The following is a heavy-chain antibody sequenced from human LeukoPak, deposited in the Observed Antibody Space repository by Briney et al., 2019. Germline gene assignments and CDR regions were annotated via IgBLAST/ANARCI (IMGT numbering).Heavy chain of an antibody. J-gene: IGHJ4*02. V-gene: IGHV1-3*01. CDR1: GYTFTSYA. CDR3: AREGHDSISWYWDY. Sequence: GASVKVSCKASGYTFTSYAMHWVRQAPGQRLEWMGYINAGNGNTKYSQKFQGRVIITRDTSASTAYMELCSLRSEDTAVYYCAREGHDSISWYWDYWGQGTLVTVSS. CDR2: INAGNGNT. D-gene: IGHD6-13*01.